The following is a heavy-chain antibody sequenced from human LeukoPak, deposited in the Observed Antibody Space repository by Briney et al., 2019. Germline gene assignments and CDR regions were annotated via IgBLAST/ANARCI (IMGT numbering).Heavy chain of an antibody. Sequence: SETLSLTCTVSGGSLSGYYWSWIRLPPGKGLEWLGYIFYSGDTKYNPSLESRVSISVDTSKNRFSLNLKSVTAADTAVYFCARIVTYSSGWYFIDWGQGTLVTVSS. J-gene: IGHJ4*02. V-gene: IGHV4-59*13. CDR1: GGSLSGYY. CDR3: ARIVTYSSGWYFID. CDR2: IFYSGDT. D-gene: IGHD6-19*01.